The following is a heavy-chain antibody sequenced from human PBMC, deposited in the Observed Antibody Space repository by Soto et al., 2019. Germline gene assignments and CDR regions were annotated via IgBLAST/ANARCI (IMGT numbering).Heavy chain of an antibody. CDR3: AKDSTANDHTYSGYDKYFDY. D-gene: IGHD5-12*01. CDR1: GFTFDDYA. J-gene: IGHJ4*02. Sequence: GGSLRLSCAASGFTFDDYAMHWVRQAPGKGLEWVSGISWNSGSIGYADSVKGRFTISRDNAKNSLYLQMNSLRAEDTALYYCAKDSTANDHTYSGYDKYFDYWGQGTLVTVSS. V-gene: IGHV3-9*01. CDR2: ISWNSGSI.